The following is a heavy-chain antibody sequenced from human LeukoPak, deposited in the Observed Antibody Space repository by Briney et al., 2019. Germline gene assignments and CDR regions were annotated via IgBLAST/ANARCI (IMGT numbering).Heavy chain of an antibody. V-gene: IGHV3-23*01. CDR3: AKQRDSSGYYFPYYFDY. CDR1: GFTFSSYA. J-gene: IGHJ4*02. CDR2: ISGSGGST. Sequence: GGSLRLSCAASGFTFSSYAMSWVRQAPGKGLEWVSTISGSGGSTYYADSVKGRFTISRDNSKNTLYLQMNSLRAEDTAVYYCAKQRDSSGYYFPYYFDYWGQGTLVTVSS. D-gene: IGHD3-22*01.